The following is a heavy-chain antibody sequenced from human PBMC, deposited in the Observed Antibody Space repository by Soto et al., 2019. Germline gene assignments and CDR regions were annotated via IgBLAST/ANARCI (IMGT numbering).Heavy chain of an antibody. Sequence: EVQLVQSGAEVKKPGATVKISCKVSGFKFIDYYLYWVQQAPGKALEWMGRVDPEDGETVYSEKFQGRLTITADTSRDIAHMELSGLRSEDTAVYFCATTTAVIVAQGPMDFWGQGTTVIVSS. CDR2: VDPEDGET. V-gene: IGHV1-69-2*01. CDR3: ATTTAVIVAQGPMDF. CDR1: GFKFIDYY. J-gene: IGHJ6*02. D-gene: IGHD2-21*01.